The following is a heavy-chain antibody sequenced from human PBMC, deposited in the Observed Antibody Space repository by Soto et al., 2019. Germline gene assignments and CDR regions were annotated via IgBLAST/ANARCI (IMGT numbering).Heavy chain of an antibody. CDR3: ARDRYYGSGSDYYYYMDV. CDR2: IYSGGST. CDR1: GFTVSSNY. Sequence: GGSLRLSCAASGFTVSSNYMSWVRQAPGKGLEWVSVIYSGGSTYYADSVKGRFTISRDNSKNTLYLQMNSLRAEDTAVYYCARDRYYGSGSDYYYYMDVWGKGTTVTVSS. J-gene: IGHJ6*03. V-gene: IGHV3-66*01. D-gene: IGHD3-10*01.